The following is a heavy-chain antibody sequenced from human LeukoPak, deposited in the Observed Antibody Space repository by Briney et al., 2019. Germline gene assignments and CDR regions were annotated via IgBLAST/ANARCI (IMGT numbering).Heavy chain of an antibody. CDR2: IIPIFGTA. V-gene: IGHV1-69*05. CDR3: ARDSSGYRLSLGG. Sequence: SVKVSCKASGGTFSSYAISWVRQAPGQGLEWMGGIIPIFGTANYAQKFQGRVTITTDESTSTAYMELSSLRSEDTAVYYCARDSSGYRLSLGGWGQGTLVTVSS. J-gene: IGHJ4*02. CDR1: GGTFSSYA. D-gene: IGHD3-22*01.